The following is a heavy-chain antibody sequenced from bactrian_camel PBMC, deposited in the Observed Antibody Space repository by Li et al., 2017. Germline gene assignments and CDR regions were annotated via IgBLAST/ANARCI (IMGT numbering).Heavy chain of an antibody. CDR3: AERLAYGGRRCSSPTNVDVFNY. V-gene: IGHV3S53*01. CDR1: ISNYDC. Sequence: HVQLVESGGGSVQAGGSLRLSCAAQISNYDCMAWFRQAPGADRKGVATIDVDGKTNYADSVKGRFTISQDNAQKTVFLQLNDLKPEDTAMYYCAERLAYGGRRCSSPTNVDVFNYWGQGTQVTVS. D-gene: IGHD1*01. CDR2: IDVDGKT. J-gene: IGHJ4*01.